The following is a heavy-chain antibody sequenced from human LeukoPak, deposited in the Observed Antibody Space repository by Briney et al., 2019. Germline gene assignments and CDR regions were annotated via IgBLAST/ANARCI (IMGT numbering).Heavy chain of an antibody. D-gene: IGHD1-14*01. Sequence: PGGSLRLSCVTSGFIFNNYGMHWVRQAPGKGLEWVTFIRHDESYRFYVDSVKGRFTVSRDNSRNTLYLQMNSLRAEDTAVYYCANDNRDNWFDPWGQGTLVTVSS. J-gene: IGHJ5*02. CDR1: GFIFNNYG. V-gene: IGHV3-30*02. CDR2: IRHDESYR. CDR3: ANDNRDNWFDP.